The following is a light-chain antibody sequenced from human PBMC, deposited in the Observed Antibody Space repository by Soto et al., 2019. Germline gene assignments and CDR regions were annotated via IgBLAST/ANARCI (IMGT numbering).Light chain of an antibody. J-gene: IGLJ1*01. CDR2: EVS. V-gene: IGLV2-14*01. Sequence: QSVLTQSPSVSAAPGQKVTISCSGSSSNIGNNYVSWYQQLPGTAPKLVIFEVSYRPSGVSNRFSGSKSGNTASLTISGLQAEDEADYYCSSSTSITTLDVFGTGTKLTVL. CDR1: SSNIGNNY. CDR3: SSSTSITTLDV.